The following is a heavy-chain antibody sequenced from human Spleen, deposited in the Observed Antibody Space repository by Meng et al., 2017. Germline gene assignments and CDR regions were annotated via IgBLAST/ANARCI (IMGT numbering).Heavy chain of an antibody. CDR2: IKTDGSVQ. Sequence: GESLKISCAASGFTFSDYWMTWVRQAPGKGLEWVANIKTDGSVQHYVDSVKGRFTLSRDNAKNSVSLQMNSLRVEDTAVYYCAREYWGQGTMVTVSS. CDR1: GFTFSDYW. CDR3: AREY. V-gene: IGHV3-7*01. J-gene: IGHJ3*01.